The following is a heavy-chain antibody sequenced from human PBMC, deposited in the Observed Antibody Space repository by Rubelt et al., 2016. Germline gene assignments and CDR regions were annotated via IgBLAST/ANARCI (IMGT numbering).Heavy chain of an antibody. CDR3: AKDVLWFGGLWVYDYGMDV. CDR2: IYYTGNT. J-gene: IGHJ6*02. D-gene: IGHD3-10*01. Sequence: QLQLQESGPGLVKPSETLSLTCSVSGGSISSSSYYWGWIRQPPGKGLEWIGFIYYTGNTYYTPSLKSGVTISGDTSKNQFSLKLNSVTAADTAVYYCAKDVLWFGGLWVYDYGMDVWGQGTTVTVSS. CDR1: GGSISSSSYY. V-gene: IGHV4-39*07.